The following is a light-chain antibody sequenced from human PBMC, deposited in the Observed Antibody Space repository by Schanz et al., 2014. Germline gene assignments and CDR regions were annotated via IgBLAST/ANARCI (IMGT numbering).Light chain of an antibody. V-gene: IGKV3-11*01. CDR3: QQRSNWPLYT. CDR1: QTISNN. J-gene: IGKJ2*01. CDR2: GAY. Sequence: EVVMTQSPDTLSVSPGERATLSCRASQTISNNLAWYQQKPGQAPRLLIYGAYSRATGIPDRFSGSGSGTDFTLTISSLEPEDFAVYYCQQRSNWPLYTFGQGTKLEIK.